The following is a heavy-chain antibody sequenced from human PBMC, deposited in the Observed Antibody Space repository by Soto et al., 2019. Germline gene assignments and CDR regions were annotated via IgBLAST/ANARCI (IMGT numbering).Heavy chain of an antibody. J-gene: IGHJ5*02. CDR3: ARGRDYIWGSYRYSNWLDP. V-gene: IGHV4-30-4*01. Sequence: PSETLSLTCTVSGGSISSGDYYWSWIRQPPGKGLEWIGNIYYTETTYYYPSLKSRVIISADTSKNQFSLNLNSVTAADTAVYYCARGRDYIWGSYRYSNWLDPWGQGTLVTVS. D-gene: IGHD3-16*02. CDR1: GGSISSGDYY. CDR2: IYYTETT.